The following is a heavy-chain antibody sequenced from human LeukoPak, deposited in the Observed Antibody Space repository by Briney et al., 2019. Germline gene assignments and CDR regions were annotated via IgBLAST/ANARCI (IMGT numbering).Heavy chain of an antibody. CDR2: IYYSGST. CDR3: ARVLADYKSSYHFEY. V-gene: IGHV4-59*12. CDR1: GGSISGYY. D-gene: IGHD4-11*01. J-gene: IGHJ4*02. Sequence: SETLSLTCTVSGGSISGYYWSWIRQPPGKGLEWIGYIYYSGSTNYNPSLKSRVTMSVDTSKNQFSLKLSSVTAADTAVYYCARVLADYKSSYHFEYWGLGTLVSVSS.